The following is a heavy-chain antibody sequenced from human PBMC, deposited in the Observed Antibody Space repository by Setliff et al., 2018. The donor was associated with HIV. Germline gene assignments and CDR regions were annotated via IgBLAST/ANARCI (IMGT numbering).Heavy chain of an antibody. CDR3: ARGLTYDGAFDI. D-gene: IGHD3-9*01. V-gene: IGHV4-4*02. J-gene: IGHJ3*02. Sequence: PSETLSLTCAVSGGSISSDNWWTWVRQPPGKGLEWIGEIYHSEYTNYNASLKSRVSMSVDKSKNQFSLKLTSVTAADTAVYYCARGLTYDGAFDIWGQGTMVTVSS. CDR2: IYHSEYT. CDR1: GGSISSDNW.